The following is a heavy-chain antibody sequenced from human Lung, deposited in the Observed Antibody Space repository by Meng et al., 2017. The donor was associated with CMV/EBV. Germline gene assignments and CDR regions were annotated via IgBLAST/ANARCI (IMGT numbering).Heavy chain of an antibody. CDR2: IRYDGSSE. V-gene: IGHV3-30*02. Sequence: LKISCEASGFNFNNHAMHWFRQAPGKGLEWVTLIRYDGSSEYYGDSVKGRFTISRDNSKNTLYRQMNSLRAEDTGVYYCAKGELQYSRTWYTTDYSYFGMDVWGQGTTVTVSS. CDR3: AKGELQYSRTWYTTDYSYFGMDV. J-gene: IGHJ6*02. CDR1: GFNFNNHA. D-gene: IGHD6-13*01.